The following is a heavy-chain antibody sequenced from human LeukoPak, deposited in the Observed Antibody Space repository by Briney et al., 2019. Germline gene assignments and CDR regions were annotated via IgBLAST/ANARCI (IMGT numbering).Heavy chain of an antibody. CDR1: GFTFSSYA. CDR2: FSGSGGST. J-gene: IGHJ5*02. CDR3: ARSLVVGATYPYH. V-gene: IGHV3-23*01. D-gene: IGHD1-26*01. Sequence: GGSLRLSCAASGFTFSSYAMSWVRQAPGKGLECISGFSGSGGSTYYADSVKGRFTISRDNAKNSLYLQLNSLRAEDTAVYYCARSLVVGATYPYHWGQGILVTVSS.